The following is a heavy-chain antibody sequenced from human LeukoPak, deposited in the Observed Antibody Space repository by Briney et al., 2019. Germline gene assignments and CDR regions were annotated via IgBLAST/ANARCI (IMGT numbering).Heavy chain of an antibody. CDR3: ATIAAAGEYFDY. V-gene: IGHV3-7*02. CDR1: EFTFSNYW. D-gene: IGHD6-13*01. CDR2: IKQDGSEK. Sequence: PGGSLRLSCAAPEFTFSNYWMNWVRQAPGKGLEWVANIKQDGSEKYYVDSVKGRFTISRDNAKNTLYLQMNSLRPEDTAVYYCATIAAAGEYFDYWGQGTLVTVSS. J-gene: IGHJ4*02.